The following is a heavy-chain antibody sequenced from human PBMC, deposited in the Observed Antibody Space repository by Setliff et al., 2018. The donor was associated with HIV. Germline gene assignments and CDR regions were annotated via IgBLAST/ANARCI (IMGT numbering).Heavy chain of an antibody. CDR3: ARERPGDHYESTGYQLADWFDP. Sequence: SVKVSCKASGYTFTSYGISWVRQAPGQGLEWMGRIIPIVTIAHYAEQFVGRVTITADKSTSTTYMEVSSLRSEDTAVYYCARERPGDHYESTGYQLADWFDPWGQGTLVTVSS. D-gene: IGHD3-22*01. CDR1: GYTFTSYG. V-gene: IGHV1-69*04. CDR2: IIPIVTIA. J-gene: IGHJ5*02.